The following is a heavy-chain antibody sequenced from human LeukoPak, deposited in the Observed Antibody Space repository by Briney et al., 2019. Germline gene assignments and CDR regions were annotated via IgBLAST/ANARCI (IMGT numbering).Heavy chain of an antibody. D-gene: IGHD4-23*01. CDR2: IKEDGSEE. CDR3: ARDYGGNP. Sequence: GGSLRPSCAASGFTFSTSWMSWVRQAPGKGLEWVANIKEDGSEEYYVDSVKGRFTISRDNAKNSLYLQMNSLRVEDTALYYCARDYGGNPWGQGTMVTVSS. CDR1: GFTFSTSW. V-gene: IGHV3-7*05. J-gene: IGHJ3*01.